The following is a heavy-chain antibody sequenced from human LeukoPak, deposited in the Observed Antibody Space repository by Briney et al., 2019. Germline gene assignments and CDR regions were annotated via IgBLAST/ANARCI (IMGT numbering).Heavy chain of an antibody. V-gene: IGHV3-53*01. CDR2: FYVGGAT. Sequence: RRSLRLSCAVSGFSVTNNYMSWVRQAPGKGLEWVSVFYVGGATYYAVYVKGRFTISRDNSENTLYLQMKRLRAEDTVVYYCARGDGYNFFDYWGQGTLVTVS. J-gene: IGHJ4*02. D-gene: IGHD5-24*01. CDR3: ARGDGYNFFDY. CDR1: GFSVTNNY.